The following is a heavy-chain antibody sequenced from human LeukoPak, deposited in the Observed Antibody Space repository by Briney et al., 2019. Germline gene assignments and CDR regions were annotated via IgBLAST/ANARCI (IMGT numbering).Heavy chain of an antibody. D-gene: IGHD3-9*01. CDR2: ILYDGSKK. CDR1: GFTFSSYA. CDR3: ANFDGSTQALKI. Sequence: GGSLRLSCAASGFTFSSYAMHWVRQAPGKGLEWVAAILYDGSKKYYADSVKGRFSVYRDNSNYTLYMELNSLRPEDTALYSCANFDGSTQALKIWGQGTMVTVSS. V-gene: IGHV3-30*04. J-gene: IGHJ3*02.